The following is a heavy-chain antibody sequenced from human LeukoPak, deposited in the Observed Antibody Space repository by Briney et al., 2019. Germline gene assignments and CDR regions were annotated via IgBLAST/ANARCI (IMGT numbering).Heavy chain of an antibody. CDR2: IYYSGST. V-gene: IGHV4-28*01. CDR1: GYSISSSNW. D-gene: IGHD5-18*01. J-gene: IGHJ6*02. CDR3: ARLGYSYGYYYGMDV. Sequence: SETLSLTCLLSGYSISSSNWWGWIRQPPGKGLEWIGYIYYSGSTNYNPSLKSRVTISVDTSKNQFSLKLSSVTAADTAVYYCARLGYSYGYYYGMDVWGQGTTVTVSS.